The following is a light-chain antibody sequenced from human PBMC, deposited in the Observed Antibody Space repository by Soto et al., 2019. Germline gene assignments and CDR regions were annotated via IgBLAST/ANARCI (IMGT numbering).Light chain of an antibody. Sequence: QSVLTQPPSVSGAPGQRVTISCIGSSSNIGAAYVHWYQQLPGTAPKLLIFENDKRPSGVPDRFSGFKSDTSASLAISGLQPEDEAHYYCQSYDSSLTAPWVFGGGTKVTVL. CDR2: END. CDR3: QSYDSSLTAPWV. CDR1: SSNIGAAY. J-gene: IGLJ3*02. V-gene: IGLV1-40*01.